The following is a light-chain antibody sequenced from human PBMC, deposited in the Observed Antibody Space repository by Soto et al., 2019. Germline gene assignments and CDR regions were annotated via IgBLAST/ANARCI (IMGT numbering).Light chain of an antibody. CDR3: AAWDDSLNGPL. Sequence: QSVLTQPPSAAGTPGQRVTISCSGSSYNIGSNAVNWYQQLPGTAPTLLIVSNNQRPSGVPDRFSGSKSGTSASLAVNGLQSEDEADYYCAAWDDSLNGPLFGGGTKLTVL. CDR1: SYNIGSNA. J-gene: IGLJ3*02. V-gene: IGLV1-44*01. CDR2: SNN.